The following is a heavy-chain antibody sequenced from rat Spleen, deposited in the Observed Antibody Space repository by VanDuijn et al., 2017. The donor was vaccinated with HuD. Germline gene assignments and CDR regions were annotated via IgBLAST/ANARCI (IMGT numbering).Heavy chain of an antibody. CDR2: ISTGGGNT. CDR1: GFTFSIYG. CDR3: ARQRGDGSYNGGLDY. V-gene: IGHV5S14*01. D-gene: IGHD1-2*01. J-gene: IGHJ2*01. Sequence: EVQLVESGGGLVQPGRSLKLSCAASGFTFSIYGMAWVRQPPAKGLEWVTSISTGGGNTYYRDSVKGRFTISRDNAKNTQYLQMGSLRSEDTATYYCARQRGDGSYNGGLDYWGQGVMVTVSS.